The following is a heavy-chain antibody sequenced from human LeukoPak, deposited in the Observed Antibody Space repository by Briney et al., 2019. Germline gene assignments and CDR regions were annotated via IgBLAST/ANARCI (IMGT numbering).Heavy chain of an antibody. CDR1: GFTFSSYA. J-gene: IGHJ4*02. CDR2: ISGSGGST. D-gene: IGHD5-18*01. Sequence: QAGGSLRLSCAASGFTFSSYAMSWVRQAPGKGLEWVSAISGSGGSTYYADSVKGRFTISRDNSKNTLYLQMNSLRAEDTAVYYCAKDSFVRGYSYGSRHQDMPDGYWGQGTLVTVSS. CDR3: AKDSFVRGYSYGSRHQDMPDGY. V-gene: IGHV3-23*01.